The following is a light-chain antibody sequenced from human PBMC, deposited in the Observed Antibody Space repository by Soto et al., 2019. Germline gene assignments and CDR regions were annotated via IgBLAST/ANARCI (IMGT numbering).Light chain of an antibody. CDR3: SSYTSSSTLV. J-gene: IGLJ1*01. CDR2: EVS. CDR1: SSDVGGYNY. Sequence: QSSLTQPASVSGSPGQSITISCTGTSSDVGGYNYVSWYQQHPGKAPKLMIYEVSNRPSGVSNRFSGSKSGNTASLAISALEAEDEADYYCSSYTSSSTLVFGPGTKGTVL. V-gene: IGLV2-14*01.